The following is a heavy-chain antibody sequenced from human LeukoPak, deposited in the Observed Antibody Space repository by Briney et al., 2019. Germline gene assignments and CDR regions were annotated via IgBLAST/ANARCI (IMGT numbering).Heavy chain of an antibody. CDR2: ISSSSSTI. D-gene: IGHD2-15*01. J-gene: IGHJ6*03. CDR3: ARQCSGGSCYLVNSYMDV. Sequence: PGGSLRLSCAASGFTFSSYAMNWVRQAPGKGLEWVSYISSSSSTIYYADSVKGRFTISRDNAKNSLYLQMYSLRDEDTAVYYCARQCSGGSCYLVNSYMDVWGKGTTVTVSS. CDR1: GFTFSSYA. V-gene: IGHV3-48*02.